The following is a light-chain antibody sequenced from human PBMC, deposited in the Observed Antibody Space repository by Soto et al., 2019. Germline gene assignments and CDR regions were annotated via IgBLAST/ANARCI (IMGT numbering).Light chain of an antibody. Sequence: EIVLTQSPATLSLSPGERATLSCRASQSVSSYLAWYQQKPGQAPRLLIYEASNRATGIPARFSGSGSGTDFTLTISSLEPEDFAVYYCQQFSSYPLTFGGGTKVEIK. J-gene: IGKJ4*01. V-gene: IGKV3-11*01. CDR2: EAS. CDR1: QSVSSY. CDR3: QQFSSYPLT.